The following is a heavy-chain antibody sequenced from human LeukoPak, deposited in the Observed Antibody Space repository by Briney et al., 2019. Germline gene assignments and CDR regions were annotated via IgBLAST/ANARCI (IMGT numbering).Heavy chain of an antibody. Sequence: GGSLRLSCAASGFTFDDYGMSWFRQAPGKGLEWVSGINWNGGSTGYADSVKGRFTISRDNAKNSLYLQMNSLRAEDTALYYCARVRCSSTSCSLFDYWGQGTLVTVSS. CDR2: INWNGGST. V-gene: IGHV3-20*04. D-gene: IGHD2-2*01. J-gene: IGHJ4*02. CDR3: ARVRCSSTSCSLFDY. CDR1: GFTFDDYG.